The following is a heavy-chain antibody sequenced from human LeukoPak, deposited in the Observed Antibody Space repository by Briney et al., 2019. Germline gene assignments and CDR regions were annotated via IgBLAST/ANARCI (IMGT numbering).Heavy chain of an antibody. J-gene: IGHJ5*02. CDR3: ARAIWFGELNWFDP. CDR1: GYSSTGYW. D-gene: IGHD3-10*01. V-gene: IGHV5-51*01. CDR2: IYPGDSDT. Sequence: GGSLKIFWKGSGYSSTGYWIGWGRQMPGKGLEWMGIIYPGDSDTRYSPAFQGQVTISAEKSFSTAYRQCSSLKASDTAMYYCARAIWFGELNWFDPWGQGTLVTVSS.